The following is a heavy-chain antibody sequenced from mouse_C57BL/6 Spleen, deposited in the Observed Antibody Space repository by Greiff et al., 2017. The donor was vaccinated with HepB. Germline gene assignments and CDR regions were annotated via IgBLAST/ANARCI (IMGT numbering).Heavy chain of an antibody. V-gene: IGHV2-2*01. CDR2: IWSGGST. J-gene: IGHJ4*01. CDR1: GFSLTSYG. CDR3: ARKASLYDGYYDYAMDY. D-gene: IGHD2-3*01. Sequence: QVQLKESGPGLVQPSQSLSITCTVSGFSLTSYGVHWVRQSPGKGLEWLGVIWSGGSTDYNAAFISRLSISKDNSKSQVFFKMNSLQADDTAIYYCARKASLYDGYYDYAMDYWGQGTSVTVSS.